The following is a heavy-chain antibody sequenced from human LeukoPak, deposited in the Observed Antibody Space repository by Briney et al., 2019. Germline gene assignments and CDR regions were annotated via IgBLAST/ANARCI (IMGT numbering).Heavy chain of an antibody. CDR2: INPNSGGT. V-gene: IGHV1-2*02. CDR1: GYTFTGYY. Sequence: ASVKVSCKASGYTFTGYYMHWVRQAPGQGLEWMGWINPNSGGTNYAQKFQGRVTMTRDTSISTAYMELGRLRSDDTAVYYCAREIVVVPAARGVGNYWGQGTLVTVSS. CDR3: AREIVVVPAARGVGNY. J-gene: IGHJ4*02. D-gene: IGHD2-2*01.